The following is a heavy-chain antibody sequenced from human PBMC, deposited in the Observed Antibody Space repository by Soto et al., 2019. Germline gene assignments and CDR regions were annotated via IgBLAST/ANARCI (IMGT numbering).Heavy chain of an antibody. Sequence: EVQLVESGGGLVQPGGSLRLSCAASGFTFSSYSMNWVRQAPGKGLEWVSYISSSSSTIYYADSVKGRFTISRDNAKNSLYMQMNSLRDEDTAVYYCARDFGDIVVVPAADSEGYYYYSGMDVWGQGTTVTFSS. CDR3: ARDFGDIVVVPAADSEGYYYYSGMDV. V-gene: IGHV3-48*02. D-gene: IGHD2-2*01. CDR1: GFTFSSYS. J-gene: IGHJ6*02. CDR2: ISSSSSTI.